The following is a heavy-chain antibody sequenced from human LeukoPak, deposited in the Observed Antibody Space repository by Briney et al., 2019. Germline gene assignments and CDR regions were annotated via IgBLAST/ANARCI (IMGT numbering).Heavy chain of an antibody. J-gene: IGHJ6*03. CDR2: IYSGGST. V-gene: IGHV3-53*05. D-gene: IGHD3-10*01. Sequence: GGSLRLSCAASGSTVSHYYMTWVRQAPGKGLECVSVIYSGGSTYSADSVKGRFTISRDNSKNTLYLHMNSLRAEDTAVYYCAKTSMVRGVKGYYYYMDVWGKGTTVTVSS. CDR1: GSTVSHYY. CDR3: AKTSMVRGVKGYYYYMDV.